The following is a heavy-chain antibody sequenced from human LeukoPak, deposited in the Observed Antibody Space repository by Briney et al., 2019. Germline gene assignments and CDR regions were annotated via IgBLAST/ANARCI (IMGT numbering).Heavy chain of an antibody. V-gene: IGHV1-18*04. CDR2: ISSYNGNT. J-gene: IGHJ4*02. Sequence: ASVKVSCKASGYTFTGYYMHWVRQAPGQGLEWMGWISSYNGNTNYAQKLQGRVTMTTDTSTSTAYMELRSLRSDDTAVYYCARFSYGSGQGGDYWGQGTQVTVSS. D-gene: IGHD3-10*01. CDR1: GYTFTGYY. CDR3: ARFSYGSGQGGDY.